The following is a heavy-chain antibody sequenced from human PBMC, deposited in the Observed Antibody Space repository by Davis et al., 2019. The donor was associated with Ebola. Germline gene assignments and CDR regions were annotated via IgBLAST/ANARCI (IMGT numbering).Heavy chain of an antibody. CDR2: IYYSGST. J-gene: IGHJ4*02. CDR3: ARGKSSTRRY. D-gene: IGHD2-2*01. Sequence: MPSETLSLTCPVSGGSISSYYWSWIRQPPGKGLEWIGYIYYSGSTNYNPSLKSRVTISVDTSKNQFSLKLSSVTAADTAVYYCARGKSSTRRYWGQGTLVTVSS. CDR1: GGSISSYY. V-gene: IGHV4-59*01.